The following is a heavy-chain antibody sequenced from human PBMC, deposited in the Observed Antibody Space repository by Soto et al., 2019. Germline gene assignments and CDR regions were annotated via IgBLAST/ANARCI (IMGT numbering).Heavy chain of an antibody. CDR1: GYSCTSYW. J-gene: IGHJ3*02. Sequence: GESLKISCKGSGYSCTSYWIGWVRQMPGKGLEWMGIIYPGDSDTRYSPSFQGQVTISADKSISIAYLQWSSLKASDTAMYFCARRYDSSGYYSNDAFDIWGQGTMLTVSS. CDR2: IYPGDSDT. CDR3: ARRYDSSGYYSNDAFDI. V-gene: IGHV5-51*01. D-gene: IGHD3-22*01.